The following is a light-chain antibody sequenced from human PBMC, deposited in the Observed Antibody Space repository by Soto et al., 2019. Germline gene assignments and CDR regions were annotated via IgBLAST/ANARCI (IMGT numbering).Light chain of an antibody. CDR2: EHN. J-gene: IGLJ2*01. CDR1: SGGIANNY. CDR3: QSYDSSFVL. Sequence: NFMLTQPDSVSESPGETVTISCTRTSGGIANNYVQWYQQRPGSAPTIVIYEHNKRPSGVPDRFSGSTDGSSNSASLPISGLQNEDEADYYCQSYDSSFVLFGGGTKLTVL. V-gene: IGLV6-57*04.